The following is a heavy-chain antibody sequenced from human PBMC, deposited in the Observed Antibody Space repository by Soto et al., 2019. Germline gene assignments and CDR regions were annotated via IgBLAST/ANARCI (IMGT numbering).Heavy chain of an antibody. CDR2: ISYDGTKK. CDR1: GLSFNSYG. D-gene: IGHD3-10*01. J-gene: IGHJ4*02. V-gene: IGHV3-30*18. Sequence: QMQLVESGGGVVQPGRSLRLSCAASGLSFNSYGMHWVRQAPGKGLEWVAFISYDGTKKFYGDSVKGRFTISRDNSKSTLYLQMNSLRPEDTAVHYCAKTGVSVVRGVPQGFDYWGQGTLVTVSS. CDR3: AKTGVSVVRGVPQGFDY.